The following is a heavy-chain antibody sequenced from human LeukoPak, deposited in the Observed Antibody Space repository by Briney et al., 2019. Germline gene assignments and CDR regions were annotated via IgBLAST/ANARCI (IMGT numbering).Heavy chain of an antibody. CDR3: ARDLVPDYGSGSDTFNI. CDR2: INPNSGGT. V-gene: IGHV1-2*02. CDR1: GYTFTGYY. D-gene: IGHD3-10*01. Sequence: ASVKVSCKASGYTFTGYYMHWVRQAPGQGLEWMGWINPNSGGTNYAQKSQGRVTMTRDTSISTAYMELSRLRSDDTAVYYCARDLVPDYGSGSDTFNIWGQGTMVTVSS. J-gene: IGHJ3*02.